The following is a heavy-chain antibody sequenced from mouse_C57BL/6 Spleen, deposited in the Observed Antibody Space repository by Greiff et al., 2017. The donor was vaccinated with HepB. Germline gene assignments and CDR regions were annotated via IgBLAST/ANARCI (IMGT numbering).Heavy chain of an antibody. CDR3: ARKAYYSNVYYFDY. Sequence: QVQLQQPGAELVRPGSSVKLSCKASGYTFPSYWMHWVKQRPIQGLEWIGNIDPSDSETHYNQKFKDKATLTVDKSSSTAYMQLSSLTSEDSAVYYCARKAYYSNVYYFDYWGQGTTLTVSS. CDR1: GYTFPSYW. CDR2: IDPSDSET. D-gene: IGHD2-5*01. V-gene: IGHV1-52*01. J-gene: IGHJ2*01.